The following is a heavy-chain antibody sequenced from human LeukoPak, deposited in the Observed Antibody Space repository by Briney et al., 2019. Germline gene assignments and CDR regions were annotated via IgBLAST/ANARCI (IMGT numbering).Heavy chain of an antibody. CDR1: GDSVSTNSGA. CDR3: ARNIMNWYLDV. J-gene: IGHJ2*01. Sequence: SQTLSLTCDISGDSVSTNSGAWNWIRQSPSRGLEWLGRTYYRSKWYSDVAESVKSRITISADTSKNQFSLQLDSVTPEDTAVYFCARNIMNWYLDVWGRGTLVTVSS. V-gene: IGHV6-1*01. CDR2: TYYRSKWYS. D-gene: IGHD2/OR15-2a*01.